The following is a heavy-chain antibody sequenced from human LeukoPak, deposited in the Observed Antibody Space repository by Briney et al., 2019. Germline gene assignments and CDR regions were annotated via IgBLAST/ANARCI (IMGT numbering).Heavy chain of an antibody. CDR1: GFTVSNKY. V-gene: IGHV3-53*01. CDR3: AKVDPSVLGAFDV. CDR2: LYNAGST. Sequence: GGSLRLSCVASGFTVSNKYMSWVRQAPGKGLEWVSVLYNAGSTYYADSVKGRFTISRDNSKNTLYLQMYSLRAEDTAVYYCAKVDPSVLGAFDVWGQGTMVTVSS. D-gene: IGHD2-2*03. J-gene: IGHJ3*01.